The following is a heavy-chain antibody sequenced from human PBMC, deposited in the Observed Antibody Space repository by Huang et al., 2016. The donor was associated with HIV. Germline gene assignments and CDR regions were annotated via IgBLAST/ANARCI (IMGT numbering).Heavy chain of an antibody. Sequence: EVQLVQSGAEVKKPGESLKISCMGSGYRFRSNWIGWVRQMPGKGLEGRGSSYHGESGTSYSPTFQCQVTILADKSINDAYLQWSSLEASDTAMYYCARLIGSPSFYYGLDVCGQGTTVTVSS. CDR2: SYHGESGT. D-gene: IGHD3-10*01. CDR1: GYRFRSNW. V-gene: IGHV5-51*01. CDR3: ARLIGSPSFYYGLDV. J-gene: IGHJ6*02.